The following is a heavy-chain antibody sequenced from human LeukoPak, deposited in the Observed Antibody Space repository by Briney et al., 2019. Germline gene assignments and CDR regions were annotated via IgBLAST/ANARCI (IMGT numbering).Heavy chain of an antibody. J-gene: IGHJ4*01. CDR2: IIPIFGTT. V-gene: IGHV1-69*05. D-gene: IGHD5-12*01. CDR1: GGTFSSHA. CDR3: ARGDSGYDYGFDN. Sequence: SVKVSRKASGGTFSSHAISWVRQAPGQGLEGVGGIIPIFGTTNYAQKFQGRVTITTDESTSTGYMELRSLRSDDTAVYYCARGDSGYDYGFDNWGHGTLVTVSS.